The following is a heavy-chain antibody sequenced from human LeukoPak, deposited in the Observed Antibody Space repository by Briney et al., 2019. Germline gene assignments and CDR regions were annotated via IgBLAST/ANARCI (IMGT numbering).Heavy chain of an antibody. V-gene: IGHV3-48*03. CDR3: AKESSWGTVVTPGGPSA. Sequence: GGSLRLSCAVSGLTFSNLKMNWVRQAPGKGLEWVSYISAGGRTTFYADSVTGRFTISRDNAKNSLYLQMNSLRAEDTAVYYCAKESSWGTVVTPGGPSAWGQGTLVTVSS. CDR1: GLTFSNLK. D-gene: IGHD4-23*01. CDR2: ISAGGRTT. J-gene: IGHJ5*02.